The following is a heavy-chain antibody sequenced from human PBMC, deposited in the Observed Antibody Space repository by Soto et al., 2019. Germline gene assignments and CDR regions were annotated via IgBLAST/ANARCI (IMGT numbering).Heavy chain of an antibody. CDR3: ARGEAAGTPLQDNWFDP. Sequence: QVQLQESGPGLVKPSETLSLTCTVSAGSISSYYWSWIRQPPGKGLKWIGYIYYSGSTNYNPCLMSRVTISVDTSKNQFSLKLSSVTAADTAVYYCARGEAAGTPLQDNWFDPWGQGTLVTVSS. CDR1: AGSISSYY. CDR2: IYYSGST. V-gene: IGHV4-59*01. J-gene: IGHJ5*02. D-gene: IGHD6-13*01.